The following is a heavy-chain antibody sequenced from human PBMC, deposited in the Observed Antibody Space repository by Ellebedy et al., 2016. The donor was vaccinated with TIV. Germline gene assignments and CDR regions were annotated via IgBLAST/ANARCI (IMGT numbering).Heavy chain of an antibody. V-gene: IGHV3-23*01. J-gene: IGHJ4*02. D-gene: IGHD5-12*01. Sequence: GESLKISCAASGFTFSSYSMNWVRQAPGKGLEWVSAISGSGGSTYYADSVKGRFTISRDNSKNTLYPQMNSLRAEDTAVYYCAKQGYEDYWGQGTLVTVSS. CDR2: ISGSGGST. CDR3: AKQGYEDY. CDR1: GFTFSSYS.